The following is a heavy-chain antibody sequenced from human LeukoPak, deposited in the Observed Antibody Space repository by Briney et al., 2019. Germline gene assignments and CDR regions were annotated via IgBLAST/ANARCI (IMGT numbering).Heavy chain of an antibody. Sequence: SETLSLTCTVSGGSVSSGDYYWTWIRQPAGKGLEWIGRIYTSGSTSYSPSLKSRVTISLDTSKNQFSLRLSSVTAADTAVYYCARGGELLNYLGQGALVTVSS. D-gene: IGHD1-7*01. J-gene: IGHJ4*02. CDR3: ARGGELLNY. V-gene: IGHV4-61*02. CDR2: IYTSGST. CDR1: GGSVSSGDYY.